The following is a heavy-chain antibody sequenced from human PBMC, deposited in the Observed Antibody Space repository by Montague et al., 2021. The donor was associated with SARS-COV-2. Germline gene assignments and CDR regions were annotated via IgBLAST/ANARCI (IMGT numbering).Heavy chain of an antibody. D-gene: IGHD2-21*01. CDR1: GLTVSANY. V-gene: IGHV3-53*04. Sequence: SLRLSCAASGLTVSANYMNWVRQAPGKGLEWVSVISGGDTTYYADSVKGRFTISRHTSRNTLFLEMNSLTAEDTAVYYCARDVGAYSGRPGAFDIWGQGTLVTAAS. CDR2: ISGGDTT. J-gene: IGHJ3*02. CDR3: ARDVGAYSGRPGAFDI.